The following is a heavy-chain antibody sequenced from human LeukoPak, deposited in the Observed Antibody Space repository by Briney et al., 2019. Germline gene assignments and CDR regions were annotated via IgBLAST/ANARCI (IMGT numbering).Heavy chain of an antibody. D-gene: IGHD2-15*01. Sequence: GESLKISCMGSGYSFTSYWISWARQMPGKGLEWMGRINPSDSYTNYSPSFQGHVTISADKSISTAYLQWSSLKASDTAMYYCARRYCSGGSCYSFIIWGQGTLVTVSS. CDR2: INPSDSYT. J-gene: IGHJ4*02. V-gene: IGHV5-10-1*01. CDR1: GYSFTSYW. CDR3: ARRYCSGGSCYSFII.